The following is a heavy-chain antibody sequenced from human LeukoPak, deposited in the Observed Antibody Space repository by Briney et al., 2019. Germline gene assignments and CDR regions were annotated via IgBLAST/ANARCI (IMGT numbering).Heavy chain of an antibody. CDR2: ISDGGGRT. D-gene: IGHD6-13*01. J-gene: IGHJ4*02. V-gene: IGHV3-23*01. Sequence: PGGSLRLSCGASGFTFRTYAMSWVRQAPGKGLEWVPGISDGGGRTFYAESVKGRFTVSRDNSKNTLYLRMNSLRAEDTAIYYCTKNQILDDTGSWYAYWGQGTLVTVSS. CDR3: TKNQILDDTGSWYAY. CDR1: GFTFRTYA.